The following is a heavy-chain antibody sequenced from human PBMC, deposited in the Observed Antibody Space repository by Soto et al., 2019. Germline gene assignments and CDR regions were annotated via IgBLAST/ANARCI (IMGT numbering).Heavy chain of an antibody. CDR3: ARGTVVVVAATGPGGYNWFDP. V-gene: IGHV4-34*01. D-gene: IGHD2-15*01. Sequence: SETLSLTFAVYGGSFSGYYWSWIRQPPGKGLEWIGEINHSGSTNYNPSLKSRVTISVDTSKNQFSLKLSSVTAADTAVYYCARGTVVVVAATGPGGYNWFDPWGQGTLVTVSS. CDR2: INHSGST. J-gene: IGHJ5*02. CDR1: GGSFSGYY.